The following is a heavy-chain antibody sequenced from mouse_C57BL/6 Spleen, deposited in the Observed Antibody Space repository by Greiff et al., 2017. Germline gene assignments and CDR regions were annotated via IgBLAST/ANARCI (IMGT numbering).Heavy chain of an antibody. CDR2: IDPSDSET. D-gene: IGHD2-5*01. J-gene: IGHJ4*01. CDR1: GYTFTSYW. V-gene: IGHV1-52*01. Sequence: VQLQHPGAELVRPGSSVKLSCKASGYTFTSYWMHWVKQRPIQGLEWIGNIDPSDSETHYNQKFKDKATLTVDKSSSTAYMQLSSLTSEDSAVYYCAREGYSNYGGYYAMDYWGQGTSVTVSS. CDR3: AREGYSNYGGYYAMDY.